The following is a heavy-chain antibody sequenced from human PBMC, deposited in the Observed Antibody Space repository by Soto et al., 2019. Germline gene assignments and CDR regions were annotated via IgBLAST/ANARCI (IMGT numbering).Heavy chain of an antibody. CDR2: IYYSGST. D-gene: IGHD2-2*01. CDR1: GGSISSYY. V-gene: IGHV4-59*08. Sequence: QVQLQESGPGLVKPSETLSLTCTVSGGSISSYYWSWIRQPPGKGLEWIGYIYYSGSTNYNPSLKSRVTISVDTSKNHFSLKLSSVTAADTAVYYCARQTVGYCSSTSCPAYYYYYMDVWGKGTTVTVSS. J-gene: IGHJ6*03. CDR3: ARQTVGYCSSTSCPAYYYYYMDV.